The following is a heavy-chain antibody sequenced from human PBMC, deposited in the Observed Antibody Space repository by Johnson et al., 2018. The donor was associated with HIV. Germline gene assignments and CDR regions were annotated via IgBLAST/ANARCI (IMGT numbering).Heavy chain of an antibody. CDR3: ARDRGYWDAFDI. CDR2: ISSSGTSV. V-gene: IGHV3-48*04. J-gene: IGHJ3*02. Sequence: MMLVESGGGVVRPGGSLRLSCAASGFTFSSYAMSWVRQTPGKGLEWVSAISSSGTSVYYADSVKGRFSISRDNAKHSLYLQMNSLRAEDTAVYYCARDRGYWDAFDIWGQGTMVTVSS. CDR1: GFTFSSYA. D-gene: IGHD3-22*01.